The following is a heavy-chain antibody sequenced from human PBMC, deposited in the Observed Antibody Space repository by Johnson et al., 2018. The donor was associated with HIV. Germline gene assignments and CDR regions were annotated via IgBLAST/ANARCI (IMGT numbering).Heavy chain of an antibody. J-gene: IGHJ3*02. Sequence: VQLVESGGGLVQPGGSLRLSCAASQFMFSRYWMTWVRQAPGKGLEWVANINQDGSEKHYVDSVKCRFTISRDNAKNSLYLQMDSLRAEDTAVYYCARDLDWVDGFDIWGQGTMVSVSS. V-gene: IGHV3-7*01. CDR3: ARDLDWVDGFDI. CDR1: QFMFSRYW. CDR2: INQDGSEK. D-gene: IGHD1-1*01.